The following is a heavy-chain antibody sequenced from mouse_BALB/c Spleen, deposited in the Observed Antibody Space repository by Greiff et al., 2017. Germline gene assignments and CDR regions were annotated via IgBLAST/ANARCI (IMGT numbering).Heavy chain of an antibody. CDR1: GFTFSSYA. CDR2: ISSGGST. Sequence: DVMLVESGGGLVKPGGSLKLSCAASGFTFSSYAMSWVRQTPEKRLEWVASISSGGSTYYPDSVKGRFTISRDNARNILYLQMRSLRSEDTAMYYCAREYGNFSYAMDYWGQGTSVTVSS. V-gene: IGHV5-6-5*01. D-gene: IGHD2-10*02. CDR3: AREYGNFSYAMDY. J-gene: IGHJ4*01.